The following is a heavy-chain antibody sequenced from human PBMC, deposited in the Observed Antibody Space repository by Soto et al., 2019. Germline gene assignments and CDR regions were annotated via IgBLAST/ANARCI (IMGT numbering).Heavy chain of an antibody. Sequence: PSETLSLTCAVSGYSISSGYYWGWIRQPPGKGLEWIGSIYHSGSTYYNPSLKSRVTISVDTSKNQFSLKLSSVTAADTAVYYCARGLGGSYYYYYGMDVWGQGTEVTVSS. CDR3: ARGLGGSYYYYYGMDV. CDR2: IYHSGST. J-gene: IGHJ6*02. D-gene: IGHD1-26*01. V-gene: IGHV4-38-2*01. CDR1: GYSISSGYY.